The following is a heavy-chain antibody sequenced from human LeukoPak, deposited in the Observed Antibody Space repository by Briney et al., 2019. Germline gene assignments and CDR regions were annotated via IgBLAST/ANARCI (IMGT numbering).Heavy chain of an antibody. D-gene: IGHD6-13*01. V-gene: IGHV3-30*02. Sequence: PGRSLRISCAASGFTFSSYGMHWVRQAPGKGLDWVAFIRYDGSNKYYADSVKGRFTISRDNSKNTLYLQMNSLRAEDTAVYYCAKGVVAAAEDYYYYMDVWGKGTTVTISS. CDR1: GFTFSSYG. J-gene: IGHJ6*03. CDR2: IRYDGSNK. CDR3: AKGVVAAAEDYYYYMDV.